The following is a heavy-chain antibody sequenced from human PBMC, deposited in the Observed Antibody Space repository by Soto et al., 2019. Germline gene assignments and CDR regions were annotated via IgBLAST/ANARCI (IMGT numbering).Heavy chain of an antibody. J-gene: IGHJ4*02. Sequence: EVQLLESGGGLVQPGGSLRLSCAASGFTFSSFALSWVRQAPGKGLEWVSTINNSGGDIYYADSVKGRFTVSRDNSKNTLFLQMNSLRAEDTAIYYCAKSRVDHLWGSLNYWGQGTLVTVSS. CDR3: AKSRVDHLWGSLNY. CDR2: INNSGGDI. D-gene: IGHD3-16*01. V-gene: IGHV3-23*01. CDR1: GFTFSSFA.